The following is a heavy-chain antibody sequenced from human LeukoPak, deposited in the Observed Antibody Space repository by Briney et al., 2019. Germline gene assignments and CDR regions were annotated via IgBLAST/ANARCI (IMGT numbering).Heavy chain of an antibody. V-gene: IGHV3-23*01. J-gene: IGHJ4*02. CDR2: ISGSVGDT. CDR3: AKDRSCTNNICHGDFDY. CDR1: GFTFSNYA. D-gene: IGHD2-8*01. Sequence: PGGSLRLSCAASGFTFSNYAMSWVRQAQGKGLEWVSGISGSVGDTYYADSMKGRFTISRDNSKNTLYLQMNSLRAEDTAVYYCAKDRSCTNNICHGDFDYWGQGTLVTVSS.